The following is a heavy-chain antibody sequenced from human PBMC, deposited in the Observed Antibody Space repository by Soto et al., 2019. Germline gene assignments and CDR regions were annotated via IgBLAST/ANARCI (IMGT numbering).Heavy chain of an antibody. V-gene: IGHV3-48*02. J-gene: IGHJ4*02. CDR3: AREEGGYSSNPQDY. CDR1: GFTFSSYS. Sequence: AGGSLRLSCAASGFTFSSYSMNWVRQAPGKGLEWVSYISSSSSTIYYADSVKGRFTISRDNAKNSLYLQMNSLRDEDTAVYYCAREEGGYSSNPQDYWGQGTLVTVSS. D-gene: IGHD5-18*01. CDR2: ISSSSSTI.